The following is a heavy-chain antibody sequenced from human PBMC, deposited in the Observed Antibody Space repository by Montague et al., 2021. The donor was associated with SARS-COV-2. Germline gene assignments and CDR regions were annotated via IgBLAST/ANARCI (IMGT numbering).Heavy chain of an antibody. D-gene: IGHD1-26*01. CDR3: ARKGSGRSDLAY. Sequence: SETLSLTCAVSGVSVLTGRSGARTRQPPGQGQVGFGEMYQTKSTKCKPSLKSRVSMSVDKSWNQFSLRLTSVTAADTAIYYCARKGSGRSDLAYWGQGTLVTVSS. V-gene: IGHV4-4*02. J-gene: IGHJ4*02. CDR1: GVSVLTGRS. CDR2: MYQTKST.